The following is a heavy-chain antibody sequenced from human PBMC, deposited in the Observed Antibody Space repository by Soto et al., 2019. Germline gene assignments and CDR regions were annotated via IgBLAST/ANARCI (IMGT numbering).Heavy chain of an antibody. CDR3: ARVCGGDCHYGMDV. Sequence: QVQLPESGPGLVKPSQTLSLTCTVSGGSISSGGYYWSWIRQHPGKGLEWIGYIYYSGSTYYNPSLKSRVTISVDTAKNQFSLKLSSVTAADTAVYYWARVCGGDCHYGMDVCGQGTTVTVSS. CDR1: GGSISSGGYY. CDR2: IYYSGST. V-gene: IGHV4-31*03. D-gene: IGHD2-21*02. J-gene: IGHJ6*02.